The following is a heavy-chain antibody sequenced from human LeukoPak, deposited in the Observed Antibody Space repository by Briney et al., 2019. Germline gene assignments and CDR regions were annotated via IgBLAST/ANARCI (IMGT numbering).Heavy chain of an antibody. CDR1: GFTFSSYE. J-gene: IGHJ4*02. V-gene: IGHV3-48*03. CDR2: ISSSGSTI. D-gene: IGHD5-18*01. CDR3: AREDTAMVGGPFDY. Sequence: AGSLRLSCAASGFTFSSYEMNWVRQAPGKGLEWVSYISSSGSTIYYADSVKGRFTISRDNAKNSLYLQMNSLRAEDTAVYYCAREDTAMVGGPFDYWGQGTLVTVSS.